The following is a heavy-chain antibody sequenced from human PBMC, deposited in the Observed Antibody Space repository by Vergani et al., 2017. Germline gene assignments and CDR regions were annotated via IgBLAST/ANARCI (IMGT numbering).Heavy chain of an antibody. Sequence: QVQLQQSGPGLVKPSQTLSLTCAISGDSVSSNSAAWNWIRQSPSRGLEWLGRTYYRSKWYNDYAVSVKSRITINPDTSKNQFSLQLDSVTPEDTAVYYCASLGPAIAVAAYNWFDPWGQGTLVTVSS. J-gene: IGHJ5*02. CDR1: GDSVSSNSAA. D-gene: IGHD6-19*01. CDR2: TYYRSKWYN. CDR3: ASLGPAIAVAAYNWFDP. V-gene: IGHV6-1*01.